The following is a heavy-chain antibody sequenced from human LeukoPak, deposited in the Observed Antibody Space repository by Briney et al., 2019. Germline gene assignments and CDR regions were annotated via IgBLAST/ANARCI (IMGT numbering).Heavy chain of an antibody. Sequence: SVKVSCKASGGTFSSYAISWVRQAPGQGLEWMGRIIPILGVANYAQEFQDRITITADKSTSTAYMELSSLRSGDTAVYYCAREQGGDSGFDYGGFFDYWGQGTLVTVST. CDR2: IIPILGVA. CDR1: GGTFSSYA. J-gene: IGHJ4*02. D-gene: IGHD5-12*01. CDR3: AREQGGDSGFDYGGFFDY. V-gene: IGHV1-69*04.